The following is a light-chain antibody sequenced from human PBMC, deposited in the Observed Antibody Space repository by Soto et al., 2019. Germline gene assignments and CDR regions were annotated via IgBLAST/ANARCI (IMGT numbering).Light chain of an antibody. J-gene: IGKJ1*01. CDR3: QQLNSYTWT. V-gene: IGKV1-9*01. Sequence: DIQLTQSPSFLSASVGDRVTITCRASQAISSYLAWFQKRPGKAPKVLIYAASTLQSGVPTRISGSESRTEFTPTISSLQPEDFATYCRQQLNSYTWTFGQGTKVEIK. CDR2: AAS. CDR1: QAISSY.